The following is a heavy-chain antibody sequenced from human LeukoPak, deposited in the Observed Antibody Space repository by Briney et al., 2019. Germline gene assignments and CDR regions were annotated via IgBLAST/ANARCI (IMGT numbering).Heavy chain of an antibody. Sequence: SDTLSLTCTVSGRSISSYYWSWIRQPPGKGLEWIGYIYYSGSTNYNPSLKSRVPIPVDTAKNQFSLKLSSVTAADTAVYYCARAGYGSGSPQLDWGQGTLVTVSS. CDR2: IYYSGST. V-gene: IGHV4-59*07. CDR3: ARAGYGSGSPQLD. D-gene: IGHD3-10*01. J-gene: IGHJ4*02. CDR1: GRSISSYY.